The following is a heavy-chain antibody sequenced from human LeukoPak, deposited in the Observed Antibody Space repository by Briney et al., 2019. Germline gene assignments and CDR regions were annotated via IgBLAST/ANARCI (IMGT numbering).Heavy chain of an antibody. CDR2: ISGNNDNP. CDR1: GYTFNNFG. V-gene: IGHV1-18*01. D-gene: IGHD2-2*01. CDR3: ARNGTSTDDY. J-gene: IGHJ4*02. Sequence: ASVKVSCKTSGYTFNNFGFNWVRQAPGQGLEWMGWISGNNDNPNYGQKFQGRFTVTKDSSTSTAYMELRNLRFDDTAVYYCARNGTSTDDYWGQGTQVTVSS.